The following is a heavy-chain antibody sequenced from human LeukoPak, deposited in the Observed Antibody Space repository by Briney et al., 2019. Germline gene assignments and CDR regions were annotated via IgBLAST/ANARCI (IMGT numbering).Heavy chain of an antibody. J-gene: IGHJ4*02. CDR2: ISYEASTT. Sequence: GGSLRLSCAASGFTFRNYGMQWVRQAPGKGLEWVAVISYEASTTYYADSVKGRFTISRDNAKNSVYLQMNSLRVEDTAVYYCTRLHGAYPIDFWGQGTLVTVSS. D-gene: IGHD4/OR15-4a*01. CDR3: TRLHGAYPIDF. CDR1: GFTFRNYG. V-gene: IGHV3-30*03.